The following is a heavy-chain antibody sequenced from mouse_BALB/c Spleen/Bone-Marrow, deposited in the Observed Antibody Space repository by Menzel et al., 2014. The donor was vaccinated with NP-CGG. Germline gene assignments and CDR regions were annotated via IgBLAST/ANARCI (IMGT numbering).Heavy chain of an antibody. CDR1: GYTFTSYW. CDR2: INPSNGGT. V-gene: IGHV1S16*01. J-gene: IGHJ4*01. D-gene: IGHD1-1*01. CDR3: TYMGYYGSSYAMDY. Sequence: VKLMESGAELVKPGASVKLSCKASGYTFTSYWMHWVKLRPGQGFEWIGEINPSNGGTNYNEKFKRKATLTVDKSSSTAYMQLSILTSEDSAVYYCTYMGYYGSSYAMDYWGQGTSATVSS.